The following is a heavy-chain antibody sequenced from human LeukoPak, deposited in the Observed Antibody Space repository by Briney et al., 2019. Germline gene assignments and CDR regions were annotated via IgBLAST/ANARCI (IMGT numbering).Heavy chain of an antibody. D-gene: IGHD1-14*01. V-gene: IGHV3-33*01. CDR1: GFNFSSNG. Sequence: GGSLRLSCVASGFNFSSNGMRWVRQAPGKGMEWVAVIWYTGDLKYYSDSVKGRFTISRDTSKDTLYLQMDSLRAEDTAVYYCARASGSNHNHLGYWGQGTLVTVSS. CDR2: IWYTGDLK. J-gene: IGHJ4*02. CDR3: ARASGSNHNHLGY.